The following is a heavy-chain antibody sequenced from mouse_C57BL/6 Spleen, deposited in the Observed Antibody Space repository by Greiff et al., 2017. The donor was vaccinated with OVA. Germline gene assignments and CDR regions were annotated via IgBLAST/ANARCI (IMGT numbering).Heavy chain of an antibody. CDR3: ARLSSSSAWFAY. Sequence: EVQGVESGGGLVKPGGSLKLSCAASGFTFSSYTMSWVRQTPEKRLEWVATISGGGGNTYYPDSVKGRFTISRDNAKNTLYLQMSSLRSEDTALYYCARLSSSSAWFAYWGQGTLVTVSA. CDR1: GFTFSSYT. V-gene: IGHV5-9*01. J-gene: IGHJ3*01. CDR2: ISGGGGNT. D-gene: IGHD1-3*01.